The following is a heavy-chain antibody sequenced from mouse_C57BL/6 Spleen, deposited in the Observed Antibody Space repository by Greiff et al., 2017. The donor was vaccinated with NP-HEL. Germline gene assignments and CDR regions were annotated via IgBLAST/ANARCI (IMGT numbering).Heavy chain of an antibody. V-gene: IGHV1-50*01. CDR1: GYTFTSYW. CDR2: IDPSDSYT. Sequence: QVQLQQPGAELVKPGASVKLSCKASGYTFTSYWMQWVKQRPGQGLEWIGEIDPSDSYTNYNQKFKGKATLTVDTSSSTAYMQLSSLASEDSAVYYCERWGGLDYWGQGTTLTVSS. CDR3: ERWGGLDY. J-gene: IGHJ2*01.